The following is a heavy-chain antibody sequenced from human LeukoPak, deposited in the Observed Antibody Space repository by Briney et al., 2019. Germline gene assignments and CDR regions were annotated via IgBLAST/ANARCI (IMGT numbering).Heavy chain of an antibody. CDR2: INRDGSDT. CDR1: GFTFNSYY. Sequence: PGVSLRLSCAASGFTFNSYYMNWVRQAPGKGLVWVLRINRDGSDTIYADSVKGRFTISRDNAKNTLFLQMNSLRAEDTAVYYCAREDFGVDYWGQGTLVTVSS. V-gene: IGHV3-74*01. D-gene: IGHD3-10*01. J-gene: IGHJ4*02. CDR3: AREDFGVDY.